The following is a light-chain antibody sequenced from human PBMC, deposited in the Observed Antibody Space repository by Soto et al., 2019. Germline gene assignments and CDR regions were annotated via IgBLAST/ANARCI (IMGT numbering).Light chain of an antibody. Sequence: DIQMTQSPSTLSASVGDRVTITCRASQSISTWLAWYQQKAGKAPKLLIYKASSLESGVPSRFSGSGSGTEFTLSISSLQPDDFATYYCQQYNNYPRTFGGGTKVEIK. V-gene: IGKV1-5*03. J-gene: IGKJ4*01. CDR2: KAS. CDR3: QQYNNYPRT. CDR1: QSISTW.